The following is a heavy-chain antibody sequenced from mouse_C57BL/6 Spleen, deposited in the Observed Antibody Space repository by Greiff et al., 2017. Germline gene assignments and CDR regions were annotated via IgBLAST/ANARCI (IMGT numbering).Heavy chain of an antibody. J-gene: IGHJ3*01. CDR3: AKLYGYDEAVAY. CDR1: GFTFSDYG. CDR2: ISSGSSTI. D-gene: IGHD2-2*01. Sequence: EVKLMESGGGLVKPGGSLKLSCAASGFTFSDYGMHWVRQAPEKGLEWVAYISSGSSTIYYADTVKGRFTISRDNAKNTLFLQMTSLRSEDTAMYYCAKLYGYDEAVAYWGQGTLVTVSA. V-gene: IGHV5-17*01.